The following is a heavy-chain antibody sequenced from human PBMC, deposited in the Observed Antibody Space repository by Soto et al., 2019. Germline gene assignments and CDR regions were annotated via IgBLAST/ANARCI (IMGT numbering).Heavy chain of an antibody. CDR3: VRGISSPYYFDF. D-gene: IGHD2-15*01. CDR2: VSGSGDKT. J-gene: IGHJ4*02. Sequence: GGSLRLSCAASGFTFSAYAMIWVRQAPEKGLECVSLVSGSGDKTYYVDSVKGRFTISRDNSKNTLYLQMNSLRAEDTAVYYCVRGISSPYYFDFWGQGTLVTVSS. V-gene: IGHV3-23*01. CDR1: GFTFSAYA.